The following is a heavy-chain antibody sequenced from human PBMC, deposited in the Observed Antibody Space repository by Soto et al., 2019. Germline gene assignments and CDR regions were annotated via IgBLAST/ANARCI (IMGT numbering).Heavy chain of an antibody. CDR1: GFTFSSYS. CDR2: ISSSSSYI. CDR3: ARDLFSGSNYYYGMDV. J-gene: IGHJ6*02. V-gene: IGHV3-21*01. Sequence: GGSLRLSCAASGFTFSSYSMNWVRQAPGKGLEWVSSISSSSSYIYYADSVKGRFTISRDNAKNSLYLQMNSLRAEDTAVYYCARDLFSGSNYYYGMDVWGQGTTVTVSS.